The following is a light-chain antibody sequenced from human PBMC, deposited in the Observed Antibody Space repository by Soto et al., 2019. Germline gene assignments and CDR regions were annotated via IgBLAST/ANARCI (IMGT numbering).Light chain of an antibody. CDR2: DAS. J-gene: IGKJ5*01. V-gene: IGKV3-11*01. Sequence: IVLTQSPATLSLSPGEKATLSCRASQSVRSYLAWYQQKPGQAPRLLIYDASKGATGIPARFSGSGSGTDFTLTISSREPEDFAVYYCQQFSDGGITFGQGTRLEIK. CDR3: QQFSDGGIT. CDR1: QSVRSY.